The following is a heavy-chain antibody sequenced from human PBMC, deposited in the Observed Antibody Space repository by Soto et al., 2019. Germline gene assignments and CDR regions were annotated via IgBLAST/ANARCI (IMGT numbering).Heavy chain of an antibody. J-gene: IGHJ4*01. Sequence: ASVKVSCKASGYTFTDYGNNWVRQAPGQGLEWMGWISTYNGNTIYAQKIQGRVTMTTDTSTSTAYVELRSLRSDDTAVYYCAREEGISDWHAFDYSG. CDR3: AREEGISDWHAFDY. CDR2: ISTYNGNT. D-gene: IGHD6-19*01. CDR1: GYTFTDYG. V-gene: IGHV1-18*04.